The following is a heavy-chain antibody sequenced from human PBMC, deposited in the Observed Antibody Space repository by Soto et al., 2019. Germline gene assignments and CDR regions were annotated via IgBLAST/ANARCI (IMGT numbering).Heavy chain of an antibody. CDR1: GYTFTSYY. CDR3: ARDRYLTYYYDSSGYYYFDY. J-gene: IGHJ4*02. Sequence: AASVKVSCKASGYTFTSYYMHWVRQAPGQGLEWMGIINPSGGSTSYAQKFQGRVTMTRDTSTSTVYMELSSLRSEDTAVYYCARDRYLTYYYDSSGYYYFDYWGQGTLVTVSS. CDR2: INPSGGST. V-gene: IGHV1-46*01. D-gene: IGHD3-22*01.